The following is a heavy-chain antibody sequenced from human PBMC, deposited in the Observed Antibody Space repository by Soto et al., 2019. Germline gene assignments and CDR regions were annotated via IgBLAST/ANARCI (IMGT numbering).Heavy chain of an antibody. D-gene: IGHD2-2*02. CDR1: GYSFANYD. J-gene: IGHJ4*02. CDR3: AKTYCNSATCYSGIFDS. CDR2: MNPYSGNT. V-gene: IGHV1-8*01. Sequence: XSVKVSCKASGYSFANYDIHLVRQATGQGLEWMGWMNPYSGNTGYAQKFQVRVTMTRDTSSSTAYMELSSLRSDDTAVYFCAKTYCNSATCYSGIFDSWGQGTLVTVSS.